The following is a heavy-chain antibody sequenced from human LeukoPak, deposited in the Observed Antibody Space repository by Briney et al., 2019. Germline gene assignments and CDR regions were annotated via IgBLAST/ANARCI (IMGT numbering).Heavy chain of an antibody. CDR2: ISGSGGST. J-gene: IGHJ4*02. Sequence: PGGSLRLSCAASGFTFSSYAMSWVRQAPGKWLEWVSAISGSGGSTYYADSVKGRFTISRDNSKNTLYLQMNSLRAEDTAVYYCAKEYIWYYYARSGDYWGQGTLVTVSS. CDR1: GFTFSSYA. V-gene: IGHV3-23*01. CDR3: AKEYIWYYYARSGDY. D-gene: IGHD3-22*01.